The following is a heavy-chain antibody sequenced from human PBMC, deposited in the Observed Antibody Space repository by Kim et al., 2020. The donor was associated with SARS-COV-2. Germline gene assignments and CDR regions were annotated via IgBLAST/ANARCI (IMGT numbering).Heavy chain of an antibody. D-gene: IGHD5-18*01. V-gene: IGHV1-69*13. CDR3: ARVGVGYSYSGAEYFQH. J-gene: IGHJ1*01. CDR2: IIPIFGTA. CDR1: GGTFSSYA. Sequence: SVKVSCKASGGTFSSYAISWVRQAPGQGLEWMGGIIPIFGTANYAQKFQGRVTITADESTSTAYMELSSLRSEDTAVYYCARVGVGYSYSGAEYFQHWGQGTLVTVSS.